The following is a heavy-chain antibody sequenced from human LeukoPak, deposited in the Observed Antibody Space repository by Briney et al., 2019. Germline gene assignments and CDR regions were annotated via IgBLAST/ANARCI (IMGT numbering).Heavy chain of an antibody. D-gene: IGHD3-16*01. CDR1: GYTFTSYG. Sequence: GASVKVSCKASGYTFTSYGISWVRQAPGQGLEWMGWISAYNGITNYAQKLQGRVTMTTDTSTSTAYMELRSLRSDDTAVYYCARDLNYDYVWGSYTLFDYWGQGTLVTVSS. V-gene: IGHV1-18*01. J-gene: IGHJ4*02. CDR2: ISAYNGIT. CDR3: ARDLNYDYVWGSYTLFDY.